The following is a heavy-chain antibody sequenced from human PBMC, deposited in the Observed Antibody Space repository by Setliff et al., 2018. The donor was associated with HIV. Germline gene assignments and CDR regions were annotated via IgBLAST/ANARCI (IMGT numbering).Heavy chain of an antibody. Sequence: GASVKVSCKASGYTFTGYYMHWVRQAPGQGLEWMGWINPNSGGTNYAQKFQGRVTMTRDTSISTAYMELSRLRSDDTAVYYCARIVRPSYYYYYYMDVWGKGTTVTVSS. CDR3: ARIVRPSYYYYYYMDV. D-gene: IGHD3-10*02. V-gene: IGHV1-2*02. CDR1: GYTFTGYY. CDR2: INPNSGGT. J-gene: IGHJ6*03.